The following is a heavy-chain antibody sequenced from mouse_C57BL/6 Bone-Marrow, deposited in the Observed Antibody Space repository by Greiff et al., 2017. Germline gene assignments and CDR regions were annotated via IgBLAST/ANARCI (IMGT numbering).Heavy chain of an antibody. Sequence: VQLQQPGAELVKPGASVKMSCKASGYTFTSYWITWVKQRPGQGLEWIGDIYPGSGSTNYNEKFKSKATLTVDKPSSTAYMQLSSLTSEDSAVYCCGHSEGPLAMDYWGQGTSVTVSS. D-gene: IGHD3-1*01. CDR1: GYTFTSYW. V-gene: IGHV1-55*01. CDR2: IYPGSGST. J-gene: IGHJ4*01. CDR3: GHSEGPLAMDY.